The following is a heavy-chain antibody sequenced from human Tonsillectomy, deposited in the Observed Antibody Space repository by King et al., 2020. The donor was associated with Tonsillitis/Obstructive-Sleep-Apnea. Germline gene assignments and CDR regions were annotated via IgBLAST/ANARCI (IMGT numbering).Heavy chain of an antibody. V-gene: IGHV3-33*01. CDR2: IWYDGSNK. D-gene: IGHD2-2*01. J-gene: IGHJ4*02. Sequence: VQLVESGGGVVQPGRSLRLSCAASGFTFSSYGMHWVRQAPGKGLEWVAVIWYDGSNKYYADSVKGRFTISRDNSKNTLYLQMNSLRAEDTAVYYCARGIRTLPAAPPVYWGQGTLDTVSS. CDR1: GFTFSSYG. CDR3: ARGIRTLPAAPPVY.